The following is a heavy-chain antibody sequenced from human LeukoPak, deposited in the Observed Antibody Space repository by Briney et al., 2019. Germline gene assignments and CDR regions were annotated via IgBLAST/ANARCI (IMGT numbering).Heavy chain of an antibody. Sequence: ASVKVSCKASGYTFTGYYMHWVRQAPGQGLEWMGWINPNSGGTNYAQKFQGRVTMTRDTSISTAYMELSRLRSDDTAVYYCASGGEVYSGYDLYYFDYWGQGTLVTVSS. CDR2: INPNSGGT. V-gene: IGHV1-2*02. J-gene: IGHJ4*02. CDR1: GYTFTGYY. CDR3: ASGGEVYSGYDLYYFDY. D-gene: IGHD5-12*01.